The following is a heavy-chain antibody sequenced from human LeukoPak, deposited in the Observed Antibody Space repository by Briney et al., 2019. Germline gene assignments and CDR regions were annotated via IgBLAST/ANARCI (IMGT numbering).Heavy chain of an antibody. Sequence: SETLSLTCTVSGGFVSDYYWSWIRQSPGKGLEWIGYIYYTGSSSYNPSLRSRVTISADTSKNQFSLKLSSVAAADTAVYYCASRKLGNDYWGQGTLVTVSS. CDR2: IYYTGSS. V-gene: IGHV4-59*02. J-gene: IGHJ4*01. CDR3: ASRKLGNDY. CDR1: GGFVSDYY. D-gene: IGHD7-27*01.